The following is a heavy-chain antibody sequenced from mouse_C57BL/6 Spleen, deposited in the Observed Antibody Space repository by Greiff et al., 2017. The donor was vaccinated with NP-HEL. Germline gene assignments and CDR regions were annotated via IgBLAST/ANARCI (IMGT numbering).Heavy chain of an antibody. CDR1: GYACGSYW. CDR3: ARSHYYGSSSYYAMDY. CDR2: IYPGDGDT. D-gene: IGHD1-1*01. J-gene: IGHJ4*01. V-gene: IGHV1-80*01. Sequence: VQLLQSGASVKISCKALGYACGSYWMNWGKQRPGKGLERIGQIYPGDGDTNYNGKYKGKAKLTAEKSSSTAYMQLSSLTSEDSAVYFCARSHYYGSSSYYAMDYWGQGTSVTVSS.